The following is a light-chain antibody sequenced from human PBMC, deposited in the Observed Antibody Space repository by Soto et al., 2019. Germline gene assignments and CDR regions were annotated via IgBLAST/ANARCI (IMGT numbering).Light chain of an antibody. CDR1: NIGSKS. V-gene: IGLV3-21*02. CDR3: QVGDSSSDHPHVV. CDR2: DDS. J-gene: IGLJ2*01. Sequence: SYELTQPPSVSVAPGQTARITCGGNNIGSKSVHWYQQKPGQAPVLVVYDDSDRPSGIPERFSGSNSGNTATLTIRRVEAREEADYYWQVGDSSSDHPHVVFGGGTQVTVL.